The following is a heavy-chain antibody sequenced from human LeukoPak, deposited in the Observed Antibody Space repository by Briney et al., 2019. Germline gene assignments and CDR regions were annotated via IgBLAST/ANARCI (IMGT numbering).Heavy chain of an antibody. D-gene: IGHD6-13*01. J-gene: IGHJ3*02. CDR1: GFTFSSYW. CDR2: IYYSGST. Sequence: PGGSLRLSCAASGFTFSSYWMSWVRQAPGKGLEWIGSIYYSGSTYYNPSLKSRVTISVDTSKNQFSLKLSSVTAADTAVYYCARPGYSSSWYEAFDIWGQGTMVTVSS. CDR3: ARPGYSSSWYEAFDI. V-gene: IGHV4-39*01.